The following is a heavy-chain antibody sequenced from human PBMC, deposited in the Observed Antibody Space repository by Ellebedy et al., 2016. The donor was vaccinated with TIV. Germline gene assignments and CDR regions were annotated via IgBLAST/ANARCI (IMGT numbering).Heavy chain of an antibody. CDR1: GFTFSNAW. D-gene: IGHD3-10*01. J-gene: IGHJ4*02. CDR3: TTDPNMARGIMLGF. CDR2: FKSKADGGTP. Sequence: GESLKISXAASGFTFSNAWMSWVRQAPGKGLEWVCRFKSKADGGTPDCAASVEGRFSISRDDSKSMVYLQMNSLKTEDTAVYYCTTDPNMARGIMLGFWGQGTLVAVSS. V-gene: IGHV3-15*01.